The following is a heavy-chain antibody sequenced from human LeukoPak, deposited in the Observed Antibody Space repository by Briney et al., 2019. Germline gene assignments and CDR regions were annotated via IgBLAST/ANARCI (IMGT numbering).Heavy chain of an antibody. CDR2: ISDPGGST. J-gene: IGHJ4*02. V-gene: IGHV3-23*01. CDR3: AKSMGSTGYYTTDY. D-gene: IGHD3/OR15-3a*01. Sequence: PGGSLRLSCAASGFTFSSYAMSWVRQAPGKGLEWVSVISDPGGSTYYADSVKGRFTISRDNSKNTLFLQMNSLRAEDTAVYYCAKSMGSTGYYTTDYWGQGTLVTVSS. CDR1: GFTFSSYA.